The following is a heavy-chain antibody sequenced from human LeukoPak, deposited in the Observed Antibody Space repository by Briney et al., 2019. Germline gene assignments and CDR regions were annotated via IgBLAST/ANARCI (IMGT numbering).Heavy chain of an antibody. J-gene: IGHJ6*02. CDR3: AKDISAAAGEDFYYGMDV. Sequence: GGSLRLSCAVSGFTFDDYAMHWVRQAPGKGLEWVSGISGNSYRIGYADSVEGRFTISRDNAKNSLYLQMNSLRAEDTALYYCAKDISAAAGEDFYYGMDVWGHGTTVTVSS. V-gene: IGHV3-9*01. CDR1: GFTFDDYA. D-gene: IGHD6-13*01. CDR2: ISGNSYRI.